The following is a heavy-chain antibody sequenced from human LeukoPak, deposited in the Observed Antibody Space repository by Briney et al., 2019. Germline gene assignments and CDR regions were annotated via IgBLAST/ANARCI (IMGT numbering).Heavy chain of an antibody. D-gene: IGHD3-3*01. J-gene: IGHJ4*02. V-gene: IGHV3-23*01. CDR2: ISGSGGST. CDR3: AKDRTFGVVIIFDY. CDR1: GFTFSSYA. Sequence: GGSLRLSCAASGFTFSSYAMSWVRQAPGKGLEWVSAISGSGGSTYYADSVKGRFTISRDNSKNTLYLQMTSLRAEDTAVYYCAKDRTFGVVIIFDYWGQGTLVTVSS.